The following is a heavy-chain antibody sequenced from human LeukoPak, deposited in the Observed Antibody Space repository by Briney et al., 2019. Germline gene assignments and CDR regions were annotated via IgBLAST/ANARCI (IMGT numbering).Heavy chain of an antibody. Sequence: GGSLRLSCAAAGFTFDNYAMHWVRQAPGKGLEWVSRISWNTSNIDYADSVKGRFTISRDNAKNSLYLQVNSLRAEDTALYYCAKGTTFDAFDMWGQGTMVTVSS. J-gene: IGHJ3*02. D-gene: IGHD3-16*01. V-gene: IGHV3-9*01. CDR1: GFTFDNYA. CDR2: ISWNTSNI. CDR3: AKGTTFDAFDM.